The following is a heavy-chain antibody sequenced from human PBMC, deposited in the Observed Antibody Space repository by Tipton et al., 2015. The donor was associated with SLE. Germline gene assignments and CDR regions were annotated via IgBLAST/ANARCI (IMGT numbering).Heavy chain of an antibody. D-gene: IGHD6-13*01. J-gene: IGHJ4*02. CDR2: IYTSGTT. CDR1: GGSISSGYYF. Sequence: LRLSCTVSGGSISSGYYFWSWIRQPAGKGLEWIGHIYTSGTTNYIPSLKSRLTMSIDTSRNQFSLQLRSVTAADTAVYYCARGGASSRYFNSWGQGTLVTVSS. V-gene: IGHV4-61*09. CDR3: ARGGASSRYFNS.